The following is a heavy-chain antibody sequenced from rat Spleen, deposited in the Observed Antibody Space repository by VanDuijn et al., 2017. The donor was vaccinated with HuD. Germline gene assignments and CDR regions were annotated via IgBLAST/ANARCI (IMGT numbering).Heavy chain of an antibody. CDR2: IIYDGSST. CDR3: VSHGARISRFAY. V-gene: IGHV5-7*01. D-gene: IGHD2-7*01. Sequence: EVQLVESGGGLVQPGRSLKLSCAASGFTFSDYAMNWIRQAPTKGLEWVATIIYDGSSTYYPDSVKGRFTISRDNAKSSLYLQMDSLKSEDTATYYCVSHGARISRFAYWGQGTLVTVSS. CDR1: GFTFSDYA. J-gene: IGHJ3*01.